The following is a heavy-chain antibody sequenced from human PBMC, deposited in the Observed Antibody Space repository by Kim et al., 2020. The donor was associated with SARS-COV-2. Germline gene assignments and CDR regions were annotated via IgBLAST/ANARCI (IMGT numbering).Heavy chain of an antibody. V-gene: IGHV3-33*01. D-gene: IGHD2-15*01. CDR1: GFGFRDYA. CDR3: VRAPNGVQVENHHYMDV. J-gene: IGHJ6*03. CDR2: IWFDGSEK. Sequence: GGSLRLSCEVSGFGFRDYAMHWVRQAPGKGLEWMAVIWFDGSEKYYADSMRGRFTISRDNSKNTLDLQMNSLSAEDTAVYYCVRAPNGVQVENHHYMDVWGKGTTVTVSS.